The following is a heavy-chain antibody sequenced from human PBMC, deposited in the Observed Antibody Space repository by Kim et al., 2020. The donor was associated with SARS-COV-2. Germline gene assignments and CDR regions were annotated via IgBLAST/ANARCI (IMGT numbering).Heavy chain of an antibody. V-gene: IGHV4-31*03. J-gene: IGHJ4*02. D-gene: IGHD5-12*01. CDR3: ARGGPGVQMATILDY. Sequence: SETLSLTCTVSGGSISSGGYYWSWIRQHPGKGLEWIGYIHYSGSTYYNPSLKSRVAMSVDTSKNQFSLKLTSVTAADTAVYYCARGGPGVQMATILDYWGQGTLAT. CDR2: IHYSGST. CDR1: GGSISSGGYY.